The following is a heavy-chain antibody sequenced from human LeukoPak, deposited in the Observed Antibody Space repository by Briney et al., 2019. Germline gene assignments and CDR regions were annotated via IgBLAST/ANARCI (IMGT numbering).Heavy chain of an antibody. CDR1: GYTFTGYY. CDR2: MSPNSGDT. V-gene: IGHV1-8*02. CDR3: VRTPPNWGFDY. D-gene: IGHD7-27*01. J-gene: IGHJ4*02. Sequence: GASVKVSCKASGYTFTGYYMHWVRQAPGQGLEWMGWMSPNSGDTGYAQKFQGRVTMTSDPSISTAYMELSSLRSEDTAIYYCVRTPPNWGFDYWGQGTLVTVSS.